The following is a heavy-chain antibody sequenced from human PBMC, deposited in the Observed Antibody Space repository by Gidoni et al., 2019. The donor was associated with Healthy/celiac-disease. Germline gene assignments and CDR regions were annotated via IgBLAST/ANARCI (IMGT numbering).Heavy chain of an antibody. Sequence: QVQLQQWGAVLLKPSETLSLPCAVYGGSFSGYYLSWIRQPPGKGLEWIGEINHSGSTNYNPSLKRRVTISVDTSKNQFSLKLSCVTAADTAVYYCARGRITMIVAAYYYYYGMDVWGQGTTVTVSS. CDR1: GGSFSGYY. D-gene: IGHD3-22*01. CDR3: ARGRITMIVAAYYYYYGMDV. CDR2: INHSGST. V-gene: IGHV4-34*01. J-gene: IGHJ6*02.